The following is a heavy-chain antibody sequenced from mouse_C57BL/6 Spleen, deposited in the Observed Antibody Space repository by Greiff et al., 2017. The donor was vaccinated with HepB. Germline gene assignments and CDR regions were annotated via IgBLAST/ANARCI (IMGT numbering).Heavy chain of an antibody. D-gene: IGHD2-4*01. J-gene: IGHJ3*01. Sequence: VQLQQSGPELVKPGASVKISCKASGYSFTGYYMNWVKQSPEKSLEWIGEINPSTGGTTYNQKFKAKATLTVDKSSSTAYMQLKSLTSEDSAVYYCARQGYDYSAWFAYWGQGTLVTVSA. CDR3: ARQGYDYSAWFAY. CDR2: INPSTGGT. V-gene: IGHV1-42*01. CDR1: GYSFTGYY.